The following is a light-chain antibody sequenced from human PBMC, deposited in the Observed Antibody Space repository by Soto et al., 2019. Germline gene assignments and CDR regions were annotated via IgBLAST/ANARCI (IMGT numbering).Light chain of an antibody. CDR3: QQYDTSPPGYT. Sequence: EIVLTQSPDTLSLSPGDRATLSCRASQSVSSSYLAWYQHKPGQAPRLLIYGVSIRATGIPDRFSGSGSETDFTLTISRLEPEDFAVYSCQQYDTSPPGYTFGQGTKLEIK. J-gene: IGKJ2*01. CDR2: GVS. CDR1: QSVSSSY. V-gene: IGKV3-20*01.